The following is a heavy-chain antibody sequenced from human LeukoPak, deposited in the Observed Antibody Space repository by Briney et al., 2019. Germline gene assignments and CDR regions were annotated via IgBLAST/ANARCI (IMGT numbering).Heavy chain of an antibody. CDR2: IGTNGIST. CDR3: VKGQEVVYAPTFDY. V-gene: IGHV3-64D*09. CDR1: GFTFNSYA. D-gene: IGHD2-8*02. J-gene: IGHJ4*02. Sequence: PGVSLRLSCSASGFTFNSYAIHWVRQAPGKGLEYVSSIGTNGISTYYADSVTGRFTISRDNSKNSLYLQMSSLRAEDTAVYYCVKGQEVVYAPTFDYWGQGTLVTVSS.